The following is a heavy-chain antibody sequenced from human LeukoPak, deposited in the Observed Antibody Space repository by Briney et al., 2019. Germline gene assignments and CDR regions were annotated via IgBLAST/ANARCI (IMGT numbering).Heavy chain of an antibody. V-gene: IGHV3-23*01. Sequence: GGSLRLSCAASGFTFSSYAMSWVRQAPGKGLEWVSSISGSGDTTYYADSVKGRFTISRDNSKNTLYLQIHFLRAEDTAVYYCAKGLGIQLPGDYFDYWGQGTLVTVSS. D-gene: IGHD5-18*01. CDR1: GFTFSSYA. J-gene: IGHJ4*02. CDR2: ISGSGDTT. CDR3: AKGLGIQLPGDYFDY.